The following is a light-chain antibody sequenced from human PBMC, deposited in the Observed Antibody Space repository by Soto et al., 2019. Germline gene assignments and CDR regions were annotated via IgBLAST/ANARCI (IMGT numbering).Light chain of an antibody. CDR1: QSVDRY. Sequence: EIVLTQSPVTLSLSPGERATLSCRASQSVDRYLAWYQQKPGQAPRLLIYGALSRATGIPDRFSGSGSGTDFTLTISRLEPEDFALYYCQQYATSPLTFGGGTKVDMK. V-gene: IGKV3-20*01. CDR2: GAL. J-gene: IGKJ4*01. CDR3: QQYATSPLT.